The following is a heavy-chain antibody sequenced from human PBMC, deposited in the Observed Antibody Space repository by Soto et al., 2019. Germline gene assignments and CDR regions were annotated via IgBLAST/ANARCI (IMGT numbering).Heavy chain of an antibody. V-gene: IGHV3-23*01. J-gene: IGHJ6*03. Sequence: GGSLRLSCAASGFSFSSYGMTWVRQAPGKGLEWVSSISGSGVHTYYADSVKGRLTISRDNYKNTLYLQMKSLRAEDTAVYYCAKGSNFGTYHYYYYMDVWGKGTTVTVSS. CDR2: ISGSGVHT. CDR1: GFSFSSYG. D-gene: IGHD3-3*01. CDR3: AKGSNFGTYHYYYYMDV.